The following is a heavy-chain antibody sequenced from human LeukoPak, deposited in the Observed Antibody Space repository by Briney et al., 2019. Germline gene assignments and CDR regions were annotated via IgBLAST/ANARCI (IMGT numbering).Heavy chain of an antibody. CDR2: IYSSGNT. Sequence: PGGSLRLSCAASGFTVSSNYMSWVRQAPGKGLEWVSVIYSSGNTYYADSVKGRFTISRDNAKNTLYLQMNSLRAEDTAMYYCARVRVQWLVEFYFDYWGQGILVTVSS. CDR1: GFTVSSNY. CDR3: ARVRVQWLVEFYFDY. J-gene: IGHJ4*02. D-gene: IGHD6-19*01. V-gene: IGHV3-66*01.